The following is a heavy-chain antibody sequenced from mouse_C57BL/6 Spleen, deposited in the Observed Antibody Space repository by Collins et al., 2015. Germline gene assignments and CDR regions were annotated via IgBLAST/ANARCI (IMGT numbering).Heavy chain of an antibody. Sequence: QIQLVQSGPELKKPGETVKISCKASGYTFTTYGMSWVKQAPGKGLKWMGWINTYSGVPTYADDFKGRFAFPLQTSASTAYLQINNLKNEDTATYFCARSRHYYGSSYDWYFDVWGTGTTVTVSS. V-gene: IGHV9-3*01. J-gene: IGHJ1*03. CDR1: GYTFTTYG. CDR3: ARSRHYYGSSYDWYFDV. D-gene: IGHD1-1*01. CDR2: INTYSGVP.